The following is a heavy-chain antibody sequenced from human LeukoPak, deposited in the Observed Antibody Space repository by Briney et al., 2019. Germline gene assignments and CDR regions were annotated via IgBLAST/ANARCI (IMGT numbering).Heavy chain of an antibody. Sequence: SETLSLTCTVSGYSISSGYYWGWVRQPPGKGLEWIGSIYHSGIAYYNPSLKSRVTISVDTSKNLFSLKLSSVTAADTAVYYCAGSTTVVTPADYWGQGTLVTVSS. CDR3: AGSTTVVTPADY. V-gene: IGHV4-38-2*02. CDR1: GYSISSGYY. D-gene: IGHD4-23*01. CDR2: IYHSGIA. J-gene: IGHJ4*02.